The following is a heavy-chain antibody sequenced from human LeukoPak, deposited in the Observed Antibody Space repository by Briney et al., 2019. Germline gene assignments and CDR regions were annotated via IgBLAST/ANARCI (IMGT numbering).Heavy chain of an antibody. CDR2: IGISSGNT. D-gene: IGHD5-12*01. CDR3: ARDHRYAFDN. Sequence: GGSLRLSSAASGFNFIDYSMNWARQAPGKGLEWISYIGISSGNTKYADSVKGRFTISRDKARNSLYLKMNSLRVEDTAVYYCARDHRYAFDNWGHGTLVTVSS. J-gene: IGHJ4*01. V-gene: IGHV3-48*01. CDR1: GFNFIDYS.